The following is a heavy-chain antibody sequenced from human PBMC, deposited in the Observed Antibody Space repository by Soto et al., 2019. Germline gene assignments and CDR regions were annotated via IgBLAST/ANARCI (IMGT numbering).Heavy chain of an antibody. CDR3: ASHSKVEMATIFDY. CDR1: GGTFSSYA. J-gene: IGHJ4*02. V-gene: IGHV1-69*13. D-gene: IGHD5-12*01. CDR2: IIPIFGTA. Sequence: GASVKVSCKASGGTFSSYAISWVRQAPGQGLEWMGGIIPIFGTANYAQKFQGRVTITADESTSTAYMELSSLRSEDTAVYYCASHSKVEMATIFDYWGQGTLVTVSS.